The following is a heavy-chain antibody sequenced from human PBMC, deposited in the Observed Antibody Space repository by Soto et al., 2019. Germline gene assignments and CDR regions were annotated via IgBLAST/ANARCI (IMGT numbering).Heavy chain of an antibody. Sequence: SETLSPTCTVSGGSISSNYWTWIRQPPGKGLEWIGYVYNSGSTNYNPSLKSRVTISEDTSKSQFSLKVNSMTAADTAVYYCARYRREAVAGYTLDNWGQGILVTVSS. CDR2: VYNSGST. V-gene: IGHV4-59*01. CDR1: GGSISSNY. D-gene: IGHD6-13*01. J-gene: IGHJ4*02. CDR3: ARYRREAVAGYTLDN.